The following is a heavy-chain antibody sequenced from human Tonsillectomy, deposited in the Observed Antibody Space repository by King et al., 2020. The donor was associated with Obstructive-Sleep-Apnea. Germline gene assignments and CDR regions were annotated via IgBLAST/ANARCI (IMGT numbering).Heavy chain of an antibody. J-gene: IGHJ4*02. CDR3: ARDMSAYDSTSPAY. Sequence: VQLVESGAEVKEPGASVKVSCKASGYTFTGYYIHWVRQAPGQGLEWMGWISPNSGATKYAQKFQDRVTMTRDTSISTAYMDLSRLRSDDTAIYYCARDMSAYDSTSPAYWGQGTLVTVSS. CDR1: GYTFTGYY. CDR2: ISPNSGAT. D-gene: IGHD3-10*01. V-gene: IGHV1-2*02.